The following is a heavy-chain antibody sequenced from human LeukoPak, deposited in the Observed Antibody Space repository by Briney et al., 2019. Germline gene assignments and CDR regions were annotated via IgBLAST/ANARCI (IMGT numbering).Heavy chain of an antibody. CDR2: INPDGSST. V-gene: IGHV3-74*01. D-gene: IGHD4-17*01. CDR1: GFTFSSYW. Sequence: GGSLRLSCAASGFTFSSYWMHWVRQAPGKGLVWVSRINPDGSSTSYADSVKGRFTISRDNAKNTLYLQMNSLRAEGTAVYYCVKYGDYKFDPWGQGTLVTVSS. CDR3: VKYGDYKFDP. J-gene: IGHJ5*02.